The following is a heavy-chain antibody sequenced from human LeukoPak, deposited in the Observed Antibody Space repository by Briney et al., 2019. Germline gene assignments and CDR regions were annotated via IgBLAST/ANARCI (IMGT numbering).Heavy chain of an antibody. CDR1: GGSISSYY. D-gene: IGHD2-15*01. CDR3: AILDDSYYMDV. CDR2: IYYSGST. V-gene: IGHV4-59*01. Sequence: SETLSLTCTVSGGSISSYYWSWIRQPPGKGLEWIGYIYYSGSTNYNPSLKSRVTISVDTSKNQFSLKLSSVTAADTAVYYCAILDDSYYMDVWGKGTTVTVSS. J-gene: IGHJ6*03.